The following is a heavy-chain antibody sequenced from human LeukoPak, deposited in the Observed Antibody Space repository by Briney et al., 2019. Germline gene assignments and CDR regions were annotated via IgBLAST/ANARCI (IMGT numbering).Heavy chain of an antibody. Sequence: SETLSLTCSVSGGSLNSYYWSWIRQPPGKRLEWIGYIYYTGSTNYNPSLKSRVTISVDTSKNQFSLKLSSVTAADTAVYYCASTDTSTFDYWGQGTLVTVSS. CDR3: ASTDTSTFDY. D-gene: IGHD5-18*01. V-gene: IGHV4-59*08. CDR1: GGSLNSYY. CDR2: IYYTGST. J-gene: IGHJ4*02.